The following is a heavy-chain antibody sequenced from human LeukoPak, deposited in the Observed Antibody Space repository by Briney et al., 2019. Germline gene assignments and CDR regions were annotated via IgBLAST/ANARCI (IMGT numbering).Heavy chain of an antibody. J-gene: IGHJ4*02. Sequence: PGGSLRLSCAASGFTFSSYAMSWVRQAPGKGLEWVSAISGSGGSTYYADSVKGRFTISRDNSKNTLYLQMNSLRAEDTAVYYCAKSPYYYDSSGYYYPLTFDYWGQGTLVAVSS. CDR3: AKSPYYYDSSGYYYPLTFDY. CDR1: GFTFSSYA. V-gene: IGHV3-23*01. CDR2: ISGSGGST. D-gene: IGHD3-22*01.